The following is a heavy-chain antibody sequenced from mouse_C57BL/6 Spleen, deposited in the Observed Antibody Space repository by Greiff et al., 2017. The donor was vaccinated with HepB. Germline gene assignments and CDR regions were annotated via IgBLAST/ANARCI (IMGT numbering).Heavy chain of an antibody. CDR3: ARRELRLGYAMDY. V-gene: IGHV5-15*04. CDR2: ISNLAYSI. CDR1: GFTFSDYG. D-gene: IGHD3-2*02. Sequence: EVKLEESGGGLVQPGGSLKLSCAASGFTFSDYGMAWVRQAPRKGPEWVAFISNLAYSIYYADTVTGRFTISRENTKNTLYLEMSSLRSEDTAMYYCARRELRLGYAMDYWGQGTAVTVSS. J-gene: IGHJ4*01.